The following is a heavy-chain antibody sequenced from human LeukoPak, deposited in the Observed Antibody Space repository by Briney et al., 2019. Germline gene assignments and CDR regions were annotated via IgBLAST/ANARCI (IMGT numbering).Heavy chain of an antibody. V-gene: IGHV3-48*01. CDR3: ARYSSGWYGVASDY. J-gene: IGHJ4*02. D-gene: IGHD6-19*01. CDR1: GFTFSSYS. CDR2: ISSSSSTI. Sequence: GRFLRLSCAASGFTFSSYSMNWVRQAPGKGLEWVSYISSSSSTIYYADSVKGRFTISRDNAKNSLYLQMNSLRAEDTAVYYCARYSSGWYGVASDYWGQGTLVTVSS.